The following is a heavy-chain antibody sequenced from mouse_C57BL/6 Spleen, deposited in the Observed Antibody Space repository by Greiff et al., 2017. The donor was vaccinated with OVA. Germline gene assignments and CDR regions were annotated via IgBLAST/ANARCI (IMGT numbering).Heavy chain of an antibody. D-gene: IGHD1-1*01. CDR3: TSLYYGSSYVWYFDV. V-gene: IGHV5-9-1*02. CDR2: ISSGGDYI. J-gene: IGHJ1*03. CDR1: GFTFSSYA. Sequence: EVQLVESGEGLVKPGGSLKLSCAASGFTFSSYAMSLVRQTPEKRLEWVAYISSGGDYIYYADTVKGRFTISRDNARNTLYLQMSSLKSEDTAMYYCTSLYYGSSYVWYFDVWGTGTTVTVSS.